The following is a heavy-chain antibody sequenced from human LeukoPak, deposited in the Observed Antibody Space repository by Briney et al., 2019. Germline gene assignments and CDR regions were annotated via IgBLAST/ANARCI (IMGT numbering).Heavy chain of an antibody. V-gene: IGHV3-7*01. D-gene: IGHD1-26*01. CDR1: GFTFSSYS. CDR3: ATSGGAFAY. Sequence: GGSLRLSCAASGFTFSSYSMNWVRQVPGKGPEWVANINQDGSEKYCVDSVKGRFTISRDNAKNSLYLQMNSLRLEDTAVYYCATSGGAFAYWGQGTLVTVSS. J-gene: IGHJ4*02. CDR2: INQDGSEK.